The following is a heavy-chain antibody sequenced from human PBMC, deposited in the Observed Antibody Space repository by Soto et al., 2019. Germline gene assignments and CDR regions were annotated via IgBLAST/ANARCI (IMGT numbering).Heavy chain of an antibody. Sequence: PGESLKISCKCVGYKFGSAWIGWVRQMPGKGLEWMGIIYPGDSDTRYSPSFQGQVTISADKSISTAYLQWSSLKASDTAMYYCARLKTYYDFWSGYYRHSRAHDAFDIWGQGTMVTVSS. V-gene: IGHV5-51*01. CDR2: IYPGDSDT. CDR3: ARLKTYYDFWSGYYRHSRAHDAFDI. D-gene: IGHD3-3*01. CDR1: GYKFGSAW. J-gene: IGHJ3*02.